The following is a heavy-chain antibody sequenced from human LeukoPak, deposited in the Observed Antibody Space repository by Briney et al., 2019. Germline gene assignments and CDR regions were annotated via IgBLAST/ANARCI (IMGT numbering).Heavy chain of an antibody. CDR1: VFTFSSYG. Sequence: PGRSLRLSCAASVFTFSSYGMSWVRQARGKGLEWVSAISGSGGSTYYADSVKGRFTISRDNAKNSLYLQMNSLRAEDTAVYYCAELGITMIGGVWGKGTTVTISS. CDR3: AELGITMIGGV. J-gene: IGHJ6*04. CDR2: ISGSGGST. V-gene: IGHV3-23*01. D-gene: IGHD3-10*02.